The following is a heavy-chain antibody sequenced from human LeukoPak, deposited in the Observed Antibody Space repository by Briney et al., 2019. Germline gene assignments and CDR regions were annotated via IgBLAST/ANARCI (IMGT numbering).Heavy chain of an antibody. CDR2: ISAYNGNT. D-gene: IGHD3-22*01. CDR1: GYTFTSYA. J-gene: IGHJ4*02. Sequence: GASVKVSCKASGYTFTSYAITWVRQAPGQGLEWMGWISAYNGNTNYAQMLQGRVTMTTDTSTSTAYMELRSLRSDDTAVYYCARSPPTYYDSSGYSDYWGQGTLVTVSP. V-gene: IGHV1-18*01. CDR3: ARSPPTYYDSSGYSDY.